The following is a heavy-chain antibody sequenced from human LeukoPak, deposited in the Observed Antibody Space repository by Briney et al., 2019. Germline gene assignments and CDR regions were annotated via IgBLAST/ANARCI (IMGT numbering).Heavy chain of an antibody. Sequence: SQTLSLTCALSGDSVSSDSVAWNWIRQSPSRGLEWLGRTYYRSKWYNGYAASVKSRLTINADTSKNQFSLQLSSVTPEDTAVYYCARDLDSQDAFDIWGQGTMVTVSS. V-gene: IGHV6-1*01. CDR2: TYYRSKWYN. CDR3: ARDLDSQDAFDI. D-gene: IGHD3-22*01. CDR1: GDSVSSDSVA. J-gene: IGHJ3*02.